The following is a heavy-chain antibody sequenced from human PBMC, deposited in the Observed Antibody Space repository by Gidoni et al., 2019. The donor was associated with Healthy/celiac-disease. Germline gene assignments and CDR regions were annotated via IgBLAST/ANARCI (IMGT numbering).Heavy chain of an antibody. D-gene: IGHD6-19*01. V-gene: IGHV4-39*01. CDR1: GGSISSSSYY. J-gene: IGHJ4*02. CDR2: IYYSGST. CDR3: ARWEWLGKYYFDY. Sequence: QLQLQESGPGLVKPSETLSLPCTVSGGSISSSSYYWGWIRQPPGKGLEWIGSIYYSGSTYYNPSLKSRVTISVDTSKNQFSLKLSAVTAADTAVYYCARWEWLGKYYFDYWGQGTLVTVSS.